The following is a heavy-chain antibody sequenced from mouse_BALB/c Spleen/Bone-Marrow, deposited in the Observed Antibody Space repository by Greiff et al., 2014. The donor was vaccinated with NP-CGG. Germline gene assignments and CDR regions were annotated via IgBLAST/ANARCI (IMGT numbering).Heavy chain of an antibody. CDR2: IDPANGNT. CDR3: APSDKVRSQIAY. D-gene: IGHD2-2*01. Sequence: VQLQQSGAELVKPGASVKLSCTASGFNIKDTYMHWVKQRPEQGLEWIGRIDPANGNTKYNPKFQGKATITADKSSNTAYLQLGSLTSEDTAVYYCAPSDKVRSQIAYWGQGTLVTVSA. J-gene: IGHJ3*01. CDR1: GFNIKDTY. V-gene: IGHV14-3*02.